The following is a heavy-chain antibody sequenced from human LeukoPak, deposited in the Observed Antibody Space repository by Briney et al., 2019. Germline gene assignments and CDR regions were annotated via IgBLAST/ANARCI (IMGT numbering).Heavy chain of an antibody. D-gene: IGHD5-24*01. J-gene: IGHJ4*02. V-gene: IGHV3-66*01. CDR3: ARVRDGYNYV. Sequence: GESLRLSCAASGFTVSSNYMSWVRQAPGKGLEWASVIYSGGSTYYADSVKGRFTISRDNSKNTLYLQMNSLRAEDTAVYYCARVRDGYNYVWGQGTLVTVSS. CDR2: IYSGGST. CDR1: GFTVSSNY.